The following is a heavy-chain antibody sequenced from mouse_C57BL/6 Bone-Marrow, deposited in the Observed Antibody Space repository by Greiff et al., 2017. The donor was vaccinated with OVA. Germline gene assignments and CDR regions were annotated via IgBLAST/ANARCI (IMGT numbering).Heavy chain of an antibody. D-gene: IGHD4-1*02. V-gene: IGHV12-3*01. J-gene: IGHJ4*01. CDR2: ITHSGET. CDR3: AGDTTGTRAMDY. CDR1: GFPITSGYY. Sequence: QVQLQQSGPGLVKPSQSLFLTCSITGFPITSGYYWIWIRQSPGKPLEWMGYITHSGETFYNPSLQSPISITRETSKNQFFLQLNSVTTEDTAMYYCAGDTTGTRAMDYWGQGTSVTVSS.